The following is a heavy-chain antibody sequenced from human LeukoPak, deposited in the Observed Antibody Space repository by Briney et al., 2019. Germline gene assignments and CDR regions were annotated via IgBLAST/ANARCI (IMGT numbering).Heavy chain of an antibody. CDR3: ARGAPTTRIGAGRFDY. V-gene: IGHV1-46*01. J-gene: IGHJ4*02. D-gene: IGHD5-12*01. CDR1: GYSLTNYY. CDR2: INPSGGST. Sequence: ASVKVSCKAFGYSLTNYYVHWVRQAPGQGLERMGEINPSGGSTSYAQKFQGRITVTRDTYTNTVYMDLSSPRSEDTATYYCARGAPTTRIGAGRFDYWGQGSLLTVAS.